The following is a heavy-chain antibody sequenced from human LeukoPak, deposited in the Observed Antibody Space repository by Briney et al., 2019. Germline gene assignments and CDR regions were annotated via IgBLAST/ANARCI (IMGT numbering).Heavy chain of an antibody. Sequence: ASVKVSCKASGYTFTNCGVSWVRQAPGQGLAWVGWISAYNGYSNYAQKFQFRVTMTTETSTSTAYMELRSLTSDDTDGYYCARDKAVTTEVTQYFQHWGQGTLVTVSS. CDR3: ARDKAVTTEVTQYFQH. V-gene: IGHV1-18*01. J-gene: IGHJ1*01. CDR1: GYTFTNCG. CDR2: ISAYNGYS. D-gene: IGHD4-11*01.